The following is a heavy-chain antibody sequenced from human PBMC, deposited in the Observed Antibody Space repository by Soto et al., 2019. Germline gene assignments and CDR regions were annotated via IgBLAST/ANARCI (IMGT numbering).Heavy chain of an antibody. CDR2: ISAYNGNT. V-gene: IGHV1-18*01. Sequence: QVQLVQSGAEVKKPGASVKVSCKASGYTFTSYGISWVRQAPGQGLEWMGWISAYNGNTNYAQKLQGRVTMTTDTSTSKAYMELRSPGSGDPAVYYCAGEGVSREPAFDIWGPGTMVTVSS. J-gene: IGHJ3*02. CDR1: GYTFTSYG. D-gene: IGHD3-10*01. CDR3: AGEGVSREPAFDI.